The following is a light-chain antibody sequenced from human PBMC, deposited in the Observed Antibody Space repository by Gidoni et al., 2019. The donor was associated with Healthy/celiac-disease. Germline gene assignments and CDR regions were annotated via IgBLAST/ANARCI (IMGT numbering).Light chain of an antibody. J-gene: IGKJ3*01. CDR1: QSVSSSY. CDR2: GAS. Sequence: EIVLTQSPGTLSLSPGERATLSCRASQSVSSSYLAWYQPKPGQAPRLLIYGASSRATGIPDRFSGSGSGTDFTLTISRLEPEDVAVYYCQQYGSSSGFTFGPGTKVDIK. V-gene: IGKV3-20*01. CDR3: QQYGSSSGFT.